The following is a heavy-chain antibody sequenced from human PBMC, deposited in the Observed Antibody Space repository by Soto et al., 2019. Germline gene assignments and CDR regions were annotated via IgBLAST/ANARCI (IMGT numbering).Heavy chain of an antibody. V-gene: IGHV4-31*03. Sequence: SETLSLTCTVSGGSISSGGHYWTWIRQHPGKDLEWIGYIYYSGSTYYNPSLKSRVTISVDTSKNQFSLKVSSVTAADTAVYYCEREYGGYADYWGQGALVTVSS. CDR1: GGSISSGGHY. J-gene: IGHJ4*02. CDR2: IYYSGST. CDR3: EREYGGYADY. D-gene: IGHD2-15*01.